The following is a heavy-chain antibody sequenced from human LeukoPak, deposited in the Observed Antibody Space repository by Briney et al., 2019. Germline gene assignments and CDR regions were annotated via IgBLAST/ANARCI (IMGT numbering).Heavy chain of an antibody. CDR1: GFTLGSFG. CDR3: ARDVMAVAGTLGFDC. J-gene: IGHJ4*02. Sequence: GRSLRLSCVAYGFTLGSFGMNWVRQAPGKGLDWVAVIAYDGNDKNYADCVKGRFTISRGNFKNTLYLQINSLGPEDTAMYYCARDVMAVAGTLGFDCWGQGALVTVSS. CDR2: IAYDGNDK. V-gene: IGHV3-30*04. D-gene: IGHD6-19*01.